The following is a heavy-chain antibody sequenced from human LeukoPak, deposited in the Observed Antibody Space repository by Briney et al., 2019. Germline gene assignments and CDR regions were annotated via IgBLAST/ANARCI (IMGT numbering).Heavy chain of an antibody. CDR3: ARASSGYYYDLDY. CDR2: ISSSGSTI. D-gene: IGHD3-22*01. J-gene: IGHJ4*02. CDR1: GFTFSSYE. Sequence: PGGSLRLSCAASGFTFSSYEMSWVRQAPGKGLEWVSYISSSGSTIYYADSVKGRFTISRDNAKNSLYLQMNSLRAEDTAVYYCARASSGYYYDLDYWGQGTLVTVSS. V-gene: IGHV3-48*03.